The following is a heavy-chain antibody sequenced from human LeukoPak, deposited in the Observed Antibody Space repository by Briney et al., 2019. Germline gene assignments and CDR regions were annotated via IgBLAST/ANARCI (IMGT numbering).Heavy chain of an antibody. V-gene: IGHV3-7*01. J-gene: IGHJ4*02. Sequence: GGSLRLSCAASGFTFSSYWMSWVRQAPGKGLEWVANIKQDGSEKYYVDSVKSRFTISRDNAKNSLYLQMNSLRAEDTAVYYCARDYYGSGSYSYYFDYWGQGTLVTVSS. CDR1: GFTFSSYW. CDR2: IKQDGSEK. D-gene: IGHD3-10*01. CDR3: ARDYYGSGSYSYYFDY.